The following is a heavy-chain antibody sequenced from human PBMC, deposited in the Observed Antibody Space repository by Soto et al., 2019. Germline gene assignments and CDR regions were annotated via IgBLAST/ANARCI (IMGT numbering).Heavy chain of an antibody. CDR1: GFIFTNFW. CDR3: AKDSWYFDL. CDR2: IDTSGSST. J-gene: IGHJ4*02. V-gene: IGHV3-74*01. Sequence: GGSLRLSCEASGFIFTNFWMHWVRQVPGKGLVWVSRIDTSGSSTSYADSVKGRFTISRDNAKNTVSLQMNSLRAEDTGVYYCAKDSWYFDLWSQGSLVIVSS. D-gene: IGHD6-13*01.